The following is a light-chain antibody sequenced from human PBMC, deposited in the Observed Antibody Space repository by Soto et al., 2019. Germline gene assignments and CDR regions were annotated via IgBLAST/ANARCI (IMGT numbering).Light chain of an antibody. J-gene: IGLJ2*01. CDR3: NSSTDSSAVV. V-gene: IGLV2-14*01. CDR2: EVT. Sequence: QSFLTKHASVSWSPGHSITISCAGTRDDIGAYDYVSWYQQHPGNAPKLLVYEVTNRPSGVSDRFSGSKSGNTASLTISGLQAEDEADYYCNSSTDSSAVVFGGGAKVTVL. CDR1: RDDIGAYDY.